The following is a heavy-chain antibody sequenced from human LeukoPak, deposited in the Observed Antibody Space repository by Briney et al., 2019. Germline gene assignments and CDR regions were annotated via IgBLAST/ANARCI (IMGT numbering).Heavy chain of an antibody. D-gene: IGHD2-15*01. Sequence: PSETLSLTCAVYGGSFSGYYWSWIRQPPGKGLEWIGEINHSGSTNYNPSLKSRVTISVDTSKNQCSLKLSSLTAADTAVYYCARDRVTGYCSGGSCYRFDPWGQGTLVTVSS. J-gene: IGHJ5*02. CDR2: INHSGST. CDR1: GGSFSGYY. CDR3: ARDRVTGYCSGGSCYRFDP. V-gene: IGHV4-34*01.